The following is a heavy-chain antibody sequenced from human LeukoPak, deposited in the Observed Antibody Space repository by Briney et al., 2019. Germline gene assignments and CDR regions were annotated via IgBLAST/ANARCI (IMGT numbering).Heavy chain of an antibody. V-gene: IGHV4-59*01. CDR1: GGSISSYY. D-gene: IGHD6-13*01. J-gene: IGHJ5*01. Sequence: ASETLSLTCTVSGGSISSYYWSWIRQPPGKGLEWIGYIYYSGSTNYNPSLKSRVTISVDTSKNQFSLKLSSVTAADTAVYYCAALSSSWYEFWGQGTLVTVSS. CDR2: IYYSGST. CDR3: AALSSSWYEF.